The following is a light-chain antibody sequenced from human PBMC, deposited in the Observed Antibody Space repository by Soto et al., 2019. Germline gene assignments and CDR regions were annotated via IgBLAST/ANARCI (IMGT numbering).Light chain of an antibody. V-gene: IGKV1-39*01. CDR1: QSISNH. CDR3: QQSYSNPPT. CDR2: AAS. Sequence: DIQMTQSPSSLSASVEDRVIITCRASQSISNHLNWYQQKPGKAPKLLIFAASSLQSGVPSRFSGSRSGPDFTLTISSLQPEDFATYYCQQSYSNPPTFGQGTKVEIK. J-gene: IGKJ1*01.